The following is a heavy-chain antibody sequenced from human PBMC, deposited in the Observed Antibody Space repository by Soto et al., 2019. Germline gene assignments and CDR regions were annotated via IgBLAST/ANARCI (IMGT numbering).Heavy chain of an antibody. J-gene: IGHJ4*02. CDR1: GYTFTSFG. V-gene: IGHV1-18*01. CDR2: ISTDKGNT. Sequence: GASVKVSCKTSGYTFTSFGISWVRQAPGQGLEWMGWISTDKGNTNYAQKFQGRVTMTTDTSTSTAYMELRSLRSDDTAVYYCATSSPAFDYWGQGTLVTVSS. CDR3: ATSSPAFDY.